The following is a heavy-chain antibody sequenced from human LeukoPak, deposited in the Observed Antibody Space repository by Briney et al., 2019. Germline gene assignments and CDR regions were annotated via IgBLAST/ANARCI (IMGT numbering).Heavy chain of an antibody. V-gene: IGHV3-21*01. CDR1: GFTFSDYT. Sequence: GGSLRLSCVASGFTFSDYTMNWVRQAPGKGLEWVSSISSSSSDIYYADSVKGRFTISRDNAKKSLSLQMNSLRAEDTAVYYCARAILYPCYFDYWGQGTLVTVSS. CDR2: ISSSSSDI. J-gene: IGHJ4*02. CDR3: ARAILYPCYFDY. D-gene: IGHD2-8*01.